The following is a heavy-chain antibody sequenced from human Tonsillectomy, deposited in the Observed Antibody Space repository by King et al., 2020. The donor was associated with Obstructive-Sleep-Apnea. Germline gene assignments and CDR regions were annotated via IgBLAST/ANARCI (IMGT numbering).Heavy chain of an antibody. CDR2: IYYSGST. J-gene: IGHJ5*02. CDR3: LRHLGGSSLFDP. Sequence: QLQESGPGLVKPPETLSLTCSVSGGSIISATYYWGWIRRPPGKGLEWIGSIYYSGSTYYNPSLKSRVTISVDTSKNQFSLKLNSVTAADTAVYYCLRHLGGSSLFDPWGQGTLVTVSS. D-gene: IGHD6-6*01. V-gene: IGHV4-39*07. CDR1: GGSIISATYY.